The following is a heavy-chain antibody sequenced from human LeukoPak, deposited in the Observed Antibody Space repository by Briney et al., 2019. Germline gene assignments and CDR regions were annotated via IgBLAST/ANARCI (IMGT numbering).Heavy chain of an antibody. J-gene: IGHJ4*02. Sequence: GGSLRLSCAASGCTFGDYYMSWIRQAPGKGREWVSYISSSGSTIYYAASVKGRFTISRHHGKNSLYLQMNSLRAEDPAVYYRARPGGSGWYDSTYYFDYWGQGTLVTVSS. CDR1: GCTFGDYY. V-gene: IGHV3-11*01. CDR3: ARPGGSGWYDSTYYFDY. D-gene: IGHD6-19*01. CDR2: ISSSGSTI.